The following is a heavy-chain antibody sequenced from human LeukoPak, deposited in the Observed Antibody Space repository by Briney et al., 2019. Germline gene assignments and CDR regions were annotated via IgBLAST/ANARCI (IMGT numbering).Heavy chain of an antibody. CDR2: TYYRSTWYN. CDR1: GDSVSSNSVT. V-gene: IGHV6-1*01. D-gene: IGHD2-2*01. CDR3: ARRLTQYDCFDP. Sequence: SQTLSLTCAISGDSVSSNSVTWNWIRQSPSRGLEWLGRTYYRSTWYNDYAVSVRGRITVNPDTSKNQFSLHLNSVTPEDTAIYYCARRLTQYDCFDPWGQGILVTDSS. J-gene: IGHJ5*02.